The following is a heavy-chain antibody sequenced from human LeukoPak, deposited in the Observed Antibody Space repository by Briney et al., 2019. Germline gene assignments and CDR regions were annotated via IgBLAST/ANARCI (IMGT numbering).Heavy chain of an antibody. CDR1: GFIFTKYW. Sequence: GGSLGLSCAASGFIFTKYWMHWVRQAPGKGLVWVSHVNSDGSATSYADSVKGRFTISRDNAKNTVYLHMNSLRVEDTAVYYCTSFYETNWGQGTLVTVSS. D-gene: IGHD2/OR15-2a*01. V-gene: IGHV3-74*01. J-gene: IGHJ4*02. CDR3: TSFYETN. CDR2: VNSDGSAT.